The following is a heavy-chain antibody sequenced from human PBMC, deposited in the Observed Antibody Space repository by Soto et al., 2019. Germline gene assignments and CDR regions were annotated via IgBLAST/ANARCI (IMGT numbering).Heavy chain of an antibody. CDR2: IIPVLGMA. CDR1: GDIFDRLT. CDR3: ARELGGYDYLYYYYYMDV. J-gene: IGHJ6*03. V-gene: IGHV1-69*08. Sequence: QVQLVQSGAEMKKPGSSVKVSCQASGDIFDRLTINWVRQAPGQGLEWMGRIIPVLGMANYAQKFQGRVTIIADKSTSTVYKELSSLTSEDTAVYYCARELGGYDYLYYYYYMDVWGEGTTVTVSS. D-gene: IGHD5-12*01.